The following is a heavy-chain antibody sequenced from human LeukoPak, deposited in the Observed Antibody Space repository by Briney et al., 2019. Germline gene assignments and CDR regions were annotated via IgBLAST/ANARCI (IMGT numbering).Heavy chain of an antibody. V-gene: IGHV1-8*01. CDR2: MNPNSGNT. J-gene: IGHJ4*02. CDR1: GYTFTSYD. Sequence: ASVKVSCKASGYTFTSYDINWVRQATGQGLEWMGWMNPNSGNTGYAQKFQGRVTMTRNTSISTAYMELSSLRSGDTAVYYCARGWIYCSSTSCYGYYFDYWGQGTLVTVSS. CDR3: ARGWIYCSSTSCYGYYFDY. D-gene: IGHD2-2*01.